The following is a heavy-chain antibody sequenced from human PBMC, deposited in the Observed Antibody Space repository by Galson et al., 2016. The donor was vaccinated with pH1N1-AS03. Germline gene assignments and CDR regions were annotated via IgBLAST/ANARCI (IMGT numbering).Heavy chain of an antibody. D-gene: IGHD3-22*01. CDR1: GFTFSSYA. J-gene: IGHJ4*02. CDR2: INSNGGTT. V-gene: IGHV3-64*01. CDR3: AKNFYDGSGYYCSGD. Sequence: SLRLSCAASGFTFSSYAMHWVRQAPGKGLEYVSAINSNGGTTYYAKSAKGRFTISRDNSKNMLFLQMGSLGPEDTAVYYCAKNFYDGSGYYCSGDWGQGTLVTVSS.